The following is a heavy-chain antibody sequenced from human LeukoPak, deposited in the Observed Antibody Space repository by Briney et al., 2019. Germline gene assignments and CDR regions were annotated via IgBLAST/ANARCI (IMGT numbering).Heavy chain of an antibody. CDR1: GGSFSGYF. V-gene: IGHV4-34*01. J-gene: IGHJ4*02. CDR3: ASSFYYDSRDY. Sequence: SETLSLTCVVYGGSFSGYFWSWIRQPPGKGLEWIGEITPRGSTNYNPSLKSRVSISIDTSKKKLSLRVTSVTAADSAVYYCASSFYYDSRDYWGQGTLVTVSS. D-gene: IGHD3-22*01. CDR2: ITPRGST.